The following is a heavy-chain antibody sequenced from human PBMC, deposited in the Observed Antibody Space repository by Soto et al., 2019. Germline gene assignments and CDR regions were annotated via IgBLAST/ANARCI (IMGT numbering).Heavy chain of an antibody. CDR3: AREGRYYYDSCGYQNPLN. D-gene: IGHD3-22*01. Sequence: SETLSLTCTVSGGSISSGDYYWSWIRQPPGKGLEWIGYIYYSGRTYYNQSLKSRVTISVDTSKNQFSLKLSYVTAADTAVYYCAREGRYYYDSCGYQNPLNWGQGTLVTVSS. CDR2: IYYSGRT. V-gene: IGHV4-30-4*01. J-gene: IGHJ4*02. CDR1: GGSISSGDYY.